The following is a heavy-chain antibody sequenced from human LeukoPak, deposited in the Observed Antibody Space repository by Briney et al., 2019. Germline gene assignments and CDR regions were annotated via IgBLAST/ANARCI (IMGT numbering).Heavy chain of an antibody. CDR2: IRYDGSKK. Sequence: PGGSLRLSCAASGFTFSSYGIHWVRQTPGKGLEWVAFIRYDGSKKYYADSVKGRFTISRDNSKNTLYLQTNSLRAVDTAVYYCAKNYGSGSYSFDYWGQGTLVTVSS. CDR1: GFTFSSYG. V-gene: IGHV3-30*02. J-gene: IGHJ4*02. D-gene: IGHD3-10*01. CDR3: AKNYGSGSYSFDY.